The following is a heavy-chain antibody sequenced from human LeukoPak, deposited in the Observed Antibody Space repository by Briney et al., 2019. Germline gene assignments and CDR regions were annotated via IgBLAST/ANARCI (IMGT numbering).Heavy chain of an antibody. Sequence: GGSLRLSCAASGFTFSTYNMNWVRQAPGKGLEWVSSISSSSTSIYYADSVRGRFTISRDNAKNSLYLQMNSLRAEDTAVYYCARAPTWNSGWDFDYWGQGTLVTVSS. D-gene: IGHD6-19*01. V-gene: IGHV3-21*01. CDR3: ARAPTWNSGWDFDY. CDR2: ISSSSTSI. J-gene: IGHJ4*02. CDR1: GFTFSTYN.